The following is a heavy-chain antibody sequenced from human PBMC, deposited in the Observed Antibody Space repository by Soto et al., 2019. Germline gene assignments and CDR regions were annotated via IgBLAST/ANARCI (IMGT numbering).Heavy chain of an antibody. Sequence: GGSLRLSCAASGFTFSSYAMNWVRQAPGKGLEWVSAISGSGGSTYYADSVKGRFTISRDNSKNMLYLQMNSLRAEDTAIYYCARRIIAASVYYFDYWGQGTLVTVS. CDR1: GFTFSSYA. J-gene: IGHJ4*02. V-gene: IGHV3-23*01. CDR3: ARRIIAASVYYFDY. CDR2: ISGSGGST. D-gene: IGHD6-13*01.